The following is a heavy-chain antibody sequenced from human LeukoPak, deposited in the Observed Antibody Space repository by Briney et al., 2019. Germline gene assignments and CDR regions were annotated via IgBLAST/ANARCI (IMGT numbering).Heavy chain of an antibody. CDR3: ARDEGVKYYYGSGSYSNWFDP. V-gene: IGHV1-46*01. CDR2: INPSGGST. J-gene: IGHJ5*02. Sequence: GASVKVSCKASGYTFTGHYMHWVRQAPGQGLEWMGIINPSGGSTSYAQKFQGRVTMTRDTSTSTVYMELSSLRSDDTAVYYCARDEGVKYYYGSGSYSNWFDPWGQGTLVTVSS. CDR1: GYTFTGHY. D-gene: IGHD3-10*01.